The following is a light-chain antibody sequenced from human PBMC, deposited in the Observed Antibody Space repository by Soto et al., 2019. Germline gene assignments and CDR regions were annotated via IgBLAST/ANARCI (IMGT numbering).Light chain of an antibody. J-gene: IGLJ1*01. CDR2: DVS. CDR1: SSDVGGYNY. CDR3: SSYTRGSSYV. Sequence: QSALTQPASVSGSPGQSITISCTGTSSDVGGYNYVSWYQHHPGKAPKLMIYDVSNRPSGVSNRFSGSKSGNTASLTISALQAEAEADYYCSSYTRGSSYVFGPGTKLTVL. V-gene: IGLV2-14*03.